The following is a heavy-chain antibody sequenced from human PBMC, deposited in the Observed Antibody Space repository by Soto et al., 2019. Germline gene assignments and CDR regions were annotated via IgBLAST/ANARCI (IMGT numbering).Heavy chain of an antibody. J-gene: IGHJ4*02. CDR2: IYSGGST. CDR1: GFTVSSNY. V-gene: IGHV3-53*01. Sequence: GGSLRLSCAASGFTVSSNYMSWVRQAPGKGLEWVSVIYSGGSTYYADSVKGRFTISRDKSKNTLYLQMNRLRAEDTAVYYCAKATPIVVVVAATDYWGQGTLVTVSS. CDR3: AKATPIVVVVAATDY. D-gene: IGHD2-15*01.